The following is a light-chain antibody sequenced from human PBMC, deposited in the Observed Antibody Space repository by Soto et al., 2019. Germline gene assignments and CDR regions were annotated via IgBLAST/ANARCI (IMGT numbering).Light chain of an antibody. CDR3: SSYTSSSRYV. CDR2: EVS. CDR1: SSDVGGYNY. J-gene: IGLJ1*01. Sequence: QSALTQPASVSGSPGQSITISCTGTSSDVGGYNYVSWYQQHPGKAPKLIIYEVSNRPSGVSNRFSGSKSGNTASLTISGLQAEDEADYYCSSYTSSSRYVFGTGTKLTVL. V-gene: IGLV2-14*01.